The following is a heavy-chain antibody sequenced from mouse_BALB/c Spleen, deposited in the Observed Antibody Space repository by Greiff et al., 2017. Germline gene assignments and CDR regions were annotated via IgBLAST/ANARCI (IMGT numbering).Heavy chain of an antibody. CDR2: INSNGGST. J-gene: IGHJ3*01. V-gene: IGHV5-6-3*01. D-gene: IGHD2-4*01. CDR3: ARIYYEGFAY. CDR1: GFTFSSYG. Sequence: EVKLMESGGGLVQPGGSLKLSCAASGFTFSSYGMSWVRQTPDKRLELVATINSNGGSTYYPDSVKGRFTISRDNAKNTLYLQMSSLKSEDTAMYYCARIYYEGFAYWGQGTLVTVSA.